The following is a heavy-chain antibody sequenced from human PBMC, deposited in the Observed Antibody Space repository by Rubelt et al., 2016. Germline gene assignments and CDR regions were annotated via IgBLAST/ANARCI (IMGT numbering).Heavy chain of an antibody. CDR1: GGSFSGYY. J-gene: IGHJ6*02. Sequence: QVQLQQWGAGLLKPSETLSLTCAVYGGSFSGYYWSWIRQPPGEGLEWIGEINHSGITNYNASLKSRLTISVDTSKNQFSLDLSSVTAADTAVYYWARGITVKTRNIGMLGPGMDVWGQGTTVTVSS. D-gene: IGHD2/OR15-2a*01. CDR2: INHSGIT. CDR3: ARGITVKTRNIGMLGPGMDV. V-gene: IGHV4-34*01.